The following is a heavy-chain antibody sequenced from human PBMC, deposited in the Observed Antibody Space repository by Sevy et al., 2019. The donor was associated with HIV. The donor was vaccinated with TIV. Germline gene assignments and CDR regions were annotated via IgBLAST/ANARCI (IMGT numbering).Heavy chain of an antibody. CDR1: GVSISNYY. J-gene: IGHJ6*02. CDR2: IYYSGST. D-gene: IGHD3-10*01. V-gene: IGHV4-59*08. Sequence: SETLSLTCTVSGVSISNYYWSWIRQPPGKGLEWIAYIYYSGSTNYNPSLKSRVTISVDTSKNQFSLKLSSVTAADAAVYHCARHGQYYGSRTLDVWGQGTTVTVSS. CDR3: ARHGQYYGSRTLDV.